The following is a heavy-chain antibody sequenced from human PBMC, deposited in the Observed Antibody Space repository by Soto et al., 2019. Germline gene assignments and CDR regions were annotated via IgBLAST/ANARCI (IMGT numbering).Heavy chain of an antibody. CDR1: GGTFSSYT. CDR3: AREYLGARNFDY. D-gene: IGHD3-10*01. V-gene: IGHV1-69*08. J-gene: IGHJ4*02. CDR2: IIPILGIA. Sequence: QVQLVQSGAEVKKPGSSVKVSCKSSGGTFSSYTISWVRQAPGQGLEWMGRIIPILGIANYAQKFQGRVTITADQSTSTAYMELRSLRSEDTAGYYCAREYLGARNFDYWGQGTLVTVSS.